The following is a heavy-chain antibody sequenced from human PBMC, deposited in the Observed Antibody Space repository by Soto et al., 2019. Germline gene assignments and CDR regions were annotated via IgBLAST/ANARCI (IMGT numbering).Heavy chain of an antibody. Sequence: QVQLVESGGGVVQPGRSLRLSCAASGFTFSSYAMHWVRQAPGKGLEWVAVISYDGSNKYYADSVKGRFTISRDNSKNTLYLQMNNLRAEDTAVYYCARDIVVVVAATSGFDYWGQGTLVTVSS. V-gene: IGHV3-30-3*01. CDR1: GFTFSSYA. D-gene: IGHD2-15*01. J-gene: IGHJ4*02. CDR2: ISYDGSNK. CDR3: ARDIVVVVAATSGFDY.